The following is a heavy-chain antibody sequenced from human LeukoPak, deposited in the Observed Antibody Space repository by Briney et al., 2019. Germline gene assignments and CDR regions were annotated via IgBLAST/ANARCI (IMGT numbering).Heavy chain of an antibody. D-gene: IGHD3-3*01. V-gene: IGHV4-4*07. CDR1: GGSISSFH. Sequence: SETLSLTCTVSGGSISSFHWSWIRQPAGKGLEWIGRIYTSGSTNYSPSLKSRVTLSVDTSKNHFSLSLSSVTAADTAVYYCARGVNAFDIWGQGTMVTVSS. J-gene: IGHJ3*02. CDR3: ARGVNAFDI. CDR2: IYTSGST.